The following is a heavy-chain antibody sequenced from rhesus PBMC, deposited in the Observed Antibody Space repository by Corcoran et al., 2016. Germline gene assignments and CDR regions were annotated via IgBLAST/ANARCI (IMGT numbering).Heavy chain of an antibody. D-gene: IGHD6-25*01. J-gene: IGHJ4*01. CDR2: ISESGCTI. CDR1: GFSFSSYE. V-gene: IGHV3-100*02. CDR3: TRRGSWRYYFDY. Sequence: DVQLVESGGGLVKPGGSLRLSCVASGFSFSSYEMHWVRQAPGKGLEWVSFISESGCTIYCAYSVKCRFTISRYNAKNSLFLQMTSLRAEDTAVYYCTRRGSWRYYFDYWGQGVLVTVSS.